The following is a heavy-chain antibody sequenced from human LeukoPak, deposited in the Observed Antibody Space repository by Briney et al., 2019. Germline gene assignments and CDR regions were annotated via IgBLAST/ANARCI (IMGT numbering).Heavy chain of an antibody. CDR1: GGSISSYY. CDR3: ARHSGNSYFDY. D-gene: IGHD4-23*01. CDR2: IYYSGST. Sequence: SETLSLTCTVSGGSISSYYWSWIRQPPGKGLEWIGYIYYSGSTNYNPSLKSRVTISVDTSKNQFSLKLSSVTAADTAVYYCARHSGNSYFDYRGQGTLVTVSS. J-gene: IGHJ4*02. V-gene: IGHV4-59*08.